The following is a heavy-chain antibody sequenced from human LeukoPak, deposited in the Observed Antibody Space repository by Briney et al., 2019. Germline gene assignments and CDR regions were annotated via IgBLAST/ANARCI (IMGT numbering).Heavy chain of an antibody. D-gene: IGHD2-2*01. J-gene: IGHJ6*02. CDR1: GGTFSSYA. V-gene: IGHV1-69*04. CDR3: ASESSSTSPYYYGMDV. Sequence: GASVKVSCKASGGTFSSYAISWVRQAPGQGLEWMGRIIPILGIANYAQKFQGRVTITADKSTSTAYMELSSLRSEDTAVYYCASESSSTSPYYYGMDVWGQGTTVTVSS. CDR2: IIPILGIA.